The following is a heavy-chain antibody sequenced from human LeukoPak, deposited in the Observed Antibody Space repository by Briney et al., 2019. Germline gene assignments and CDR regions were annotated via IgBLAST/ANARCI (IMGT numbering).Heavy chain of an antibody. CDR3: AKAASSGYSSCDY. Sequence: GSLRLSCAASGFTFSSYAMSWVRQAPGKGLEWVSAISGSGGSTCYADSVKGRFTISRDNSKNTLYLQMNSLRAEDTAVYYCAKAASSGYSSCDYWGQRTLVTVSS. CDR1: GFTFSSYA. V-gene: IGHV3-23*01. D-gene: IGHD3-22*01. J-gene: IGHJ4*02. CDR2: ISGSGGST.